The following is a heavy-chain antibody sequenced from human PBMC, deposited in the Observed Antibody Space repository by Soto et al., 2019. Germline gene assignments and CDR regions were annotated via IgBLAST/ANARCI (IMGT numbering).Heavy chain of an antibody. Sequence: QVQLQESGPGLVKPSGTLSLTCAVSGGSISSSHWWSWVRQPPGKGLEWIGEIYHSGSTNYSPSPQSLATISVDKSKIQFSLRLISVTAADTAVYYCASSGGGEDYWGQGTLVTVSS. CDR2: IYHSGST. J-gene: IGHJ4*02. V-gene: IGHV4-4*02. D-gene: IGHD3-16*01. CDR3: ASSGGGEDY. CDR1: GGSISSSHW.